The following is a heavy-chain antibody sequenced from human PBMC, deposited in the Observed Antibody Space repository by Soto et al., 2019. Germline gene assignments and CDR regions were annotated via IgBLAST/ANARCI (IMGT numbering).Heavy chain of an antibody. CDR3: ARRPSGEKVDY. Sequence: QVQLQESGPGLVKPSQTLSLTCTVSGGSISNVNYCWSWLRQAPDKGLEWIGHIYNGGSSYNNPSLTSRATRSGDTSKNHYTLQLSSVSAADTAVYYCARRPSGEKVDYWGQGTLGTVSS. CDR1: GGSISNVNYC. J-gene: IGHJ4*02. CDR2: IYNGGSS. V-gene: IGHV4-30-4*01. D-gene: IGHD7-27*01.